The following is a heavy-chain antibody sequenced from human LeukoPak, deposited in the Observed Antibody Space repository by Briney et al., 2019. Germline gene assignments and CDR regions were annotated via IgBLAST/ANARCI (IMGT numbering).Heavy chain of an antibody. CDR3: ARATSMVTYYYYGMDV. CDR1: GGSFSGYY. V-gene: IGHV4-34*01. J-gene: IGHJ6*02. Sequence: SETLSLTCAVYGGSFSGYYWSWIRQPPGKGLEWIGEINHSGSTNYNPPLKSRVTISVDTSKNQFSLKLSSVTAADTAVYYCARATSMVTYYYYGMDVWGQGTTVTVSS. CDR2: INHSGST. D-gene: IGHD5-18*01.